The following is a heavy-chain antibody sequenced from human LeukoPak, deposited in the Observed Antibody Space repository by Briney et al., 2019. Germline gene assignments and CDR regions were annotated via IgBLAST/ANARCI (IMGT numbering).Heavy chain of an antibody. CDR3: ARGHSGYDFDAFDI. J-gene: IGHJ3*02. Sequence: SETLSLTCAVYGGSFSGYYWSWIRQPPGKGLEWIGEINHSGSTNYNPSLKSRVTISVDRTKSQFSLKLSSVTAADTAVYYCARGHSGYDFDAFDIWGQGTLVTVSS. D-gene: IGHD5-12*01. CDR1: GGSFSGYY. V-gene: IGHV4-34*01. CDR2: INHSGST.